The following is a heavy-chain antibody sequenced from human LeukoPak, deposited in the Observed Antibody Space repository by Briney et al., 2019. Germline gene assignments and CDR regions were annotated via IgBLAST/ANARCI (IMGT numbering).Heavy chain of an antibody. D-gene: IGHD6-13*01. Sequence: GASVKVSCMASGYSFTNYGVNWVRQAPGQGLEWLGWISGYTGNTDYAQKFQGRVTMTTDTSTTTAYMELRSLRSDDTAVYYCARAPRVASTGRFDYWGQGTLVTVSS. V-gene: IGHV1-18*01. CDR1: GYSFTNYG. CDR2: ISGYTGNT. CDR3: ARAPRVASTGRFDY. J-gene: IGHJ4*02.